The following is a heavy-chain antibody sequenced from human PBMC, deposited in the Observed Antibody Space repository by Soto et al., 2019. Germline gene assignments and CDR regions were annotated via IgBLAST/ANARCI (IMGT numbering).Heavy chain of an antibody. CDR3: ARVSRQEYPDYYDSSGYGPNDAFDI. CDR2: INSDGSST. V-gene: IGHV3-74*01. J-gene: IGHJ3*02. Sequence: GGSLRLSCAASGFTFSSYWMHWVRQAPGKGLVWVSRINSDGSSTSYADSVKGRFTISRDNAKNTLYLQMNSLRAEDTAVYYCARVSRQEYPDYYDSSGYGPNDAFDIRGQGTMVTVSS. CDR1: GFTFSSYW. D-gene: IGHD3-22*01.